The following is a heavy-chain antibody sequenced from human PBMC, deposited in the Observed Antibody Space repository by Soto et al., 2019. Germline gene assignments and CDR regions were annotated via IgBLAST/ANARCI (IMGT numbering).Heavy chain of an antibody. D-gene: IGHD2-2*01. CDR1: GYTFTGYY. CDR3: ARDGVDCSSTRRQGRCIVP. CDR2: INPNSGGT. V-gene: IGHV1-2*04. Sequence: GASVKVSCKASGYTFTGYYMHWVRQAPGQGLEWMGWINPNSGGTNYAQKFQGWVTMTRDTSISTAYMELSRLRSDDTAVYYCARDGVDCSSTRRQGRCIVPCGQATLVTVSS. J-gene: IGHJ5*02.